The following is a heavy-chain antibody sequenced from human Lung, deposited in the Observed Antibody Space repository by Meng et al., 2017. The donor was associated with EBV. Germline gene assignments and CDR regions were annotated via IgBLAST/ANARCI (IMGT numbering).Heavy chain of an antibody. J-gene: IGHJ4*02. D-gene: IGHD6-6*01. CDR1: GFSLNTRGVG. Sequence: QITLKESGPTLVKPTQTLTLTCTFSGFSLNTRGVGVGWIRQPPGKALEWLALIYWDDDNRYSPSLKSRLTITKDTSKNQVVLTMTNMDPADTGTYFCAHLIAARPFDYWGQGSLVTVSS. CDR2: IYWDDDN. V-gene: IGHV2-5*02. CDR3: AHLIAARPFDY.